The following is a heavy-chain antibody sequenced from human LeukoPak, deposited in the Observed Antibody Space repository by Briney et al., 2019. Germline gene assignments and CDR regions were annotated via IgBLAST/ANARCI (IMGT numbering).Heavy chain of an antibody. CDR3: AAQQVGATLSRWFDP. CDR1: GGSISSGSYY. Sequence: SETLSLTCTVSGGSISSGSYYWSWIRQPAGKELEWIGRIYTSGSTNYNPPLKSRVTISVATSKNQFSLKLSSVTAADTAVYYCAAQQVGATLSRWFDPWGQGTLVTVSS. D-gene: IGHD1-26*01. J-gene: IGHJ5*02. V-gene: IGHV4-61*02. CDR2: IYTSGST.